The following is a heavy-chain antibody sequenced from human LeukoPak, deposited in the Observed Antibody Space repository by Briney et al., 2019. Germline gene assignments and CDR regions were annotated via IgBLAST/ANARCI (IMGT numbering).Heavy chain of an antibody. D-gene: IGHD4/OR15-4a*01. CDR1: GGSISSYY. Sequence: SETLSLTCTVSGGSISSYYWSWIRQPPGRGLEWIGYIYYSGSTNYNPSLKSRVTISVDTSKNQFSLKLSSVTAADTAVYYCARELRRARDAFDIWGQGTMVTVSS. J-gene: IGHJ3*02. V-gene: IGHV4-59*01. CDR3: ARELRRARDAFDI. CDR2: IYYSGST.